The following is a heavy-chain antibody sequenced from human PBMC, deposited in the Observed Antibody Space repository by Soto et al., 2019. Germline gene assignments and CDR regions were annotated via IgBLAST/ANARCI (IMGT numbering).Heavy chain of an antibody. CDR1: GYTFTSYA. CDR2: INAVNGNT. D-gene: IGHD2-2*01. Sequence: QVQLVQSGAEVKKPGASVKVSCKASGYTFTSYAMHWVRQAPGQRLEWMGWINAVNGNTKYSQKFQGRVTITRDTSASTAYMELSSLRSEDTAVYYCARGSYCSSTSCPEAYWGQGTLVTVSS. J-gene: IGHJ4*02. V-gene: IGHV1-3*01. CDR3: ARGSYCSSTSCPEAY.